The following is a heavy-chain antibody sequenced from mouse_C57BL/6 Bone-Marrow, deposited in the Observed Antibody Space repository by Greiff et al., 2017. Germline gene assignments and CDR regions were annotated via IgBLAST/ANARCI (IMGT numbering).Heavy chain of an antibody. V-gene: IGHV1-64*01. D-gene: IGHD3-2*02. CDR1: GYTFTSYW. CDR3: ARQLRLRFYWYFDV. J-gene: IGHJ1*03. Sequence: QVQLQQSGAELVKPGASVKLSCKASGYTFTSYWMHWVKQRPGQGLEWIGMIHPNSGSTNYNEKFKSKATLTVDKSSSTAYMQLSSLTSEDSAVYSCARQLRLRFYWYFDVWGTVTTVTVSS. CDR2: IHPNSGST.